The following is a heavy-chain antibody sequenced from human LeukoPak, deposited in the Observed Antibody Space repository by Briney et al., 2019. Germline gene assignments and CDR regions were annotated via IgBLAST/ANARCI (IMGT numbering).Heavy chain of an antibody. V-gene: IGHV6-1*01. Sequence: SQTLSLTCAISGDSVSSDSAAWNWIRQSPSRGLEWLGRTYYRSKWYNDYAVSVKSRITINPDTSKNQFSLQLDSVTPEDTAVYYCCHSLSGRTGAFDIWGRGTVVTVSS. CDR2: TYYRSKWYN. CDR1: GDSVSSDSAA. D-gene: IGHD2-21*01. CDR3: CHSLSGRTGAFDI. J-gene: IGHJ3*02.